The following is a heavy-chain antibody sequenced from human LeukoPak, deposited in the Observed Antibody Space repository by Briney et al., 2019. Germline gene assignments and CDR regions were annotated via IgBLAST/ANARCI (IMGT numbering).Heavy chain of an antibody. J-gene: IGHJ4*02. CDR1: GSIFTSYW. D-gene: IGHD4-17*01. Sequence: GASLQISCKGSGSIFTSYWIGWVRQLPGKGLEWMGIIYPGDSDTRYSPSFQGQVTISADKSISTAYLQWSSLKASDTAMYYCARQGGDYVNDYWGQGTLVTVSS. CDR3: ARQGGDYVNDY. V-gene: IGHV5-51*01. CDR2: IYPGDSDT.